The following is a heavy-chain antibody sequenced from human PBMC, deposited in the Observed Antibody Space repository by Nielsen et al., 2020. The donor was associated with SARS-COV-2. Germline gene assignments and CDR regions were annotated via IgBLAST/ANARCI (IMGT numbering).Heavy chain of an antibody. Sequence: GESLKISCAAPGFTFSSYGMHWVRQAPGKGLEWVAVISYDGSNKYYADSVKGRFTISRDNSKNTLYLQMNSLRAEDTAVYYCAKDSSGWYPDYYYGMDVWGQGTTVTVSS. CDR3: AKDSSGWYPDYYYGMDV. D-gene: IGHD6-19*01. J-gene: IGHJ6*02. CDR1: GFTFSSYG. V-gene: IGHV3-30*18. CDR2: ISYDGSNK.